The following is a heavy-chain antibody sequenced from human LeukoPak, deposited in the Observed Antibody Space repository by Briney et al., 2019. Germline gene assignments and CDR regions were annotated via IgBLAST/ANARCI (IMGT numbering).Heavy chain of an antibody. CDR1: GFTFSSYA. Sequence: GGALRLSCAASGFTFSSYAMSWVRQAPGKGLGWVSAISGRGGSTFYADSVKGRFTISRDNSKNTLHVQMNSLRAEDTAVYYCAKDVLLRAYYWGQGTLVTVSS. J-gene: IGHJ4*02. CDR2: ISGRGGST. D-gene: IGHD3-10*01. CDR3: AKDVLLRAYY. V-gene: IGHV3-23*01.